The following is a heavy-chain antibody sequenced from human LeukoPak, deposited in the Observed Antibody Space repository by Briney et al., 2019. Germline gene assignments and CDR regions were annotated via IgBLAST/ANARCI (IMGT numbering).Heavy chain of an antibody. V-gene: IGHV3-30*03. J-gene: IGHJ6*03. CDR1: GFTFRDYG. CDR2: ISYDGPNK. CDR3: ARVQLVDYYYYSYMDV. Sequence: GGSPRLSCAASGFTFRDYGMHWVRQAPGKGLEWVAVISYDGPNKYYADSVKGRFTISRDNAKNSLYLQMNSLRAEDTALYYCARVQLVDYYYYSYMDVWGKGTTVTVSS. D-gene: IGHD6-6*01.